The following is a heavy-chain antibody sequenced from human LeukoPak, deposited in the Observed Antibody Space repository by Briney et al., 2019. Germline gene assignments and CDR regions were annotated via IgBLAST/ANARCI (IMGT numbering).Heavy chain of an antibody. CDR3: ARADGSGIYYNAGP. V-gene: IGHV3-33*01. CDR2: IWYDGSHE. Sequence: GGSLRLSCAASGFTFTTYGMHWVRQAPGKGLEWVAVIWYDGSHEYYADSVKGRFTISRDNSKNMLYLQMNSLRAEDTAVYYCARADGSGIYYNAGPWGQGTLVTVSS. D-gene: IGHD3-10*01. J-gene: IGHJ5*02. CDR1: GFTFTTYG.